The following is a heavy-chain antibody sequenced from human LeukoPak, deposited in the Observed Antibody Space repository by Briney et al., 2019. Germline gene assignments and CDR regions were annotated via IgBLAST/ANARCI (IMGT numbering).Heavy chain of an antibody. CDR1: GFTFSSYN. CDR3: ARGLEWLGTYYFDY. V-gene: IGHV3-21*01. Sequence: KPGGSLRLSCAASGFTFSSYNMNWVRQAPGKGLEWVSSISSSSSYIYYADSVKGRFTISRDNAKNSLYLQMNSLRAEDTAVYYCARGLEWLGTYYFDYWGQGTLVTVSS. J-gene: IGHJ4*02. D-gene: IGHD6-19*01. CDR2: ISSSSSYI.